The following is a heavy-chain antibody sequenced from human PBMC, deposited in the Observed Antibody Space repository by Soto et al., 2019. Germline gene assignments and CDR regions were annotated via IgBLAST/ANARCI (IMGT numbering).Heavy chain of an antibody. CDR1: GGSISSSNW. Sequence: QVQLQESGPGLVKPSGTLSLTCAVSGGSISSSNWWSWVRQPPGKGLEWIGEIYHSGSTNYNPSLKSRVTIAVDKSKNQFSLKLSSVTAADTAVYYCARGSGWGYESYYYGMDVWGQGTTVTVSS. D-gene: IGHD5-12*01. CDR3: ARGSGWGYESYYYGMDV. CDR2: IYHSGST. V-gene: IGHV4-4*02. J-gene: IGHJ6*02.